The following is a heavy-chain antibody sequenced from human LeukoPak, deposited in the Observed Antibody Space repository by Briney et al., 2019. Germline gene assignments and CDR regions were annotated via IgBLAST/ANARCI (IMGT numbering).Heavy chain of an antibody. CDR2: ISADNGNT. CDR1: GYTFTSYG. D-gene: IGHD1-1*01. Sequence: SVKVSCKASGYTFTSYGISWVRQAPVHGLEWMGWISADNGNTNYAQNLQGRVTMTTDTSTSTAYKQLRSLRSDVTAVYYCARDPLNVYWGQGTLVTVS. V-gene: IGHV1-18*01. J-gene: IGHJ4*02. CDR3: ARDPLNVY.